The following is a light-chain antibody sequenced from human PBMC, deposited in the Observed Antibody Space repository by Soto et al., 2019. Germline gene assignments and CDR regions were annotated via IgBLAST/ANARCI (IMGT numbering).Light chain of an antibody. CDR2: GAS. CDR1: QSVRTN. V-gene: IGKV3-15*01. Sequence: EVMMTESPATLSVSPGERATLSCRASQSVRTNLAWYQHKPGQAPRLLIYGASTRATGIPVRFSGSASGTEFTLTISSLQSEDFAVYYCQQYNNWPWTFGQGTKV. CDR3: QQYNNWPWT. J-gene: IGKJ1*01.